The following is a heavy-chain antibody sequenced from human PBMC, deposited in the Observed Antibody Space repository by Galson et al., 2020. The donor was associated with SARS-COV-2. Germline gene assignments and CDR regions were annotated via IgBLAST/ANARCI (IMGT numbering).Heavy chain of an antibody. J-gene: IGHJ5*02. CDR3: ARHYGSGSYRGWFDP. Sequence: SETLSLTCAVSGDSISSGAYSWSWIRQPPGKGLEWIGFIYHSGTTYYNPSLKIRVTISVDTSKNQFSLKLSSVTAADTAVYYCARHYGSGSYRGWFDPWGQGTLVTVSS. CDR1: GDSISSGAYS. D-gene: IGHD3-10*01. V-gene: IGHV4-30-2*01. CDR2: IYHSGTT.